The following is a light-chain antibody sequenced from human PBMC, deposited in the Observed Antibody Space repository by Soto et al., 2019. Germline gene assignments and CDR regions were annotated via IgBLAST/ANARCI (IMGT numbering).Light chain of an antibody. CDR2: EVT. CDR3: GSITSSTTSV. CDR1: SSDVGGYNY. Sequence: QSALTQPASVSGSPGQSITISCTGSSSDVGGYNYVSWYQHHPGKAPKLMIYEVTNRPSGVSSRFSGSKSGNTASLTISGLQTEDEADYYCGSITSSTTSVFGTGTKLTVL. J-gene: IGLJ1*01. V-gene: IGLV2-14*01.